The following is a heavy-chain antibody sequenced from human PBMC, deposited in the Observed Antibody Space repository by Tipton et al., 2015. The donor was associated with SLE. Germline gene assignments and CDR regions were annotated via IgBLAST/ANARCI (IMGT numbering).Heavy chain of an antibody. V-gene: IGHV4-61*02. CDR2: IHTSGNT. Sequence: TLSLTCTVSGASISRGSYFWGWIRQSAGGGLEWLGRIHTSGNTHYTPSLRSRLTISVDTSTNRLSLQLSSVTAPDTALYYCARLISAYDCNFDYWGQGTLVTVSS. CDR1: GASISRGSYF. J-gene: IGHJ4*02. D-gene: IGHD5-12*01. CDR3: ARLISAYDCNFDY.